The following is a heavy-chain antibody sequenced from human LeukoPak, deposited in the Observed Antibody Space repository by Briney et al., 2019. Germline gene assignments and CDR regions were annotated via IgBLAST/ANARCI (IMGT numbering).Heavy chain of an antibody. J-gene: IGHJ3*02. Sequence: ASVKVSCKASGYTFTSYDINWVRQATGQGLEWMGWMDPNSGNTGYAQKFQGRVTMTRNTSISTAYMELSSLRSEDTAVYYCVRGYDSSGSDAFDIWGQGTMVTVSS. V-gene: IGHV1-8*01. CDR2: MDPNSGNT. CDR3: VRGYDSSGSDAFDI. CDR1: GYTFTSYD. D-gene: IGHD3-22*01.